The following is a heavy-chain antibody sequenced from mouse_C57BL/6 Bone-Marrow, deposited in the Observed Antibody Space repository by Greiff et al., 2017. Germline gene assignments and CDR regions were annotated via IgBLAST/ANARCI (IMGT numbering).Heavy chain of an antibody. CDR3: TDNDGFDY. J-gene: IGHJ2*01. D-gene: IGHD2-3*01. CDR1: GYTFTDYE. V-gene: IGHV1-15*01. Sequence: VKLVESEAELVRPGASVTLSCKASGYTFTDYEMHWVTQTPVHGLEWIGAIDPETGGTAYNQKFKGKAILTADKSSSTAYMELRSLTSEDSAVYYCTDNDGFDYWGQGTTLTVSS. CDR2: IDPETGGT.